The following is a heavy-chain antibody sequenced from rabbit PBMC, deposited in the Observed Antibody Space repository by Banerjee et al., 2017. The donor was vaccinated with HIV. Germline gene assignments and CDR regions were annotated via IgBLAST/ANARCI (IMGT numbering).Heavy chain of an antibody. J-gene: IGHJ4*01. CDR1: GFSFSSSYY. V-gene: IGHV1S45*01. Sequence: QEQLVESGGGLVQPEGSLTLTCTASGFSFSSSYYMCWVRQAPGKGLEWIGCIYAGSSGSTYYASWVNGRFTISKTSSTTVDLKMTSLTAADTATYFCARDYADTGYDLWGPGTLVTVS. D-gene: IGHD8-1*01. CDR2: IYAGSSGST. CDR3: ARDYADTGYDL.